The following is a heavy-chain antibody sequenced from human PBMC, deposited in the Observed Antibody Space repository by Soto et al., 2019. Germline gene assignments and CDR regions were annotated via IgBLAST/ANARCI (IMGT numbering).Heavy chain of an antibody. Sequence: QVQLVQSGAEVKKPGSSVKVSCKASGGTFRSYAISWVRQAPGQGLEWMGGISPIFGTANYAQKFQGRVTITADESTSTANMERSGLRSEDTAVYYCAGGGGFGDLNWYFDLWGRGTLVTVSS. CDR1: GGTFRSYA. D-gene: IGHD3-10*01. CDR3: AGGGGFGDLNWYFDL. CDR2: ISPIFGTA. J-gene: IGHJ2*01. V-gene: IGHV1-69*01.